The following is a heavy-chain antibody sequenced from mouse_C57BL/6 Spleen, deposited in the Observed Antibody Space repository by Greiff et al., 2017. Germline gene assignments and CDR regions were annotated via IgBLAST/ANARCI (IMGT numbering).Heavy chain of an antibody. V-gene: IGHV1-69*01. CDR2: IDPSDSYT. Sequence: VQLQQPGAELVMPGASVKLSCKASGYTFTSYWMHWVKQRPGQGLEWIGEIDPSDSYTNYNQKFKGKSTLTVDKSSSTAYMQLSSLTSEDSAVYYCARSGVRRYAMDYWGQGTSVTVSS. J-gene: IGHJ4*01. CDR1: GYTFTSYW. D-gene: IGHD2-14*01. CDR3: ARSGVRRYAMDY.